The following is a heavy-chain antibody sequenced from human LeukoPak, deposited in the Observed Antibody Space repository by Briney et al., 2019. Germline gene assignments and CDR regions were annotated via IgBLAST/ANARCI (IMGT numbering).Heavy chain of an antibody. V-gene: IGHV4-59*12. CDR2: IYYSGST. CDR1: GGSISTYY. D-gene: IGHD3-10*01. Sequence: PSETLSLTCTVSGGSISTYYWSWFRQPPGKRLEWIGYIYYSGSTYYNPSLKSRVTISVDTSKNQFSLKLSSVTAADTAVYYCARSSAAYAFGIWGQGTMVTVSS. J-gene: IGHJ3*02. CDR3: ARSSAAYAFGI.